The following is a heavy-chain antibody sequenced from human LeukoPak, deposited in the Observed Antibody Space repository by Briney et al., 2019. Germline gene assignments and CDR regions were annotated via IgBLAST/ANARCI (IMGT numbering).Heavy chain of an antibody. CDR3: ARVLLWFGDDYFDY. V-gene: IGHV1-3*01. CDR2: INAGNGNT. J-gene: IGHJ4*02. Sequence: GASVKVSCKASGYTFTSYAMHWVRQDPGQRREWMGWINAGNGNTKYSQKFQGRVTITRDTSASTAYMELSSLRSEDTAVYYCARVLLWFGDDYFDYWGQGTLVTVSS. D-gene: IGHD3-10*01. CDR1: GYTFTSYA.